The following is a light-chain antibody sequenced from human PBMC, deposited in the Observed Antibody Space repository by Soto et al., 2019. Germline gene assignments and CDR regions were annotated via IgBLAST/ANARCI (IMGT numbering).Light chain of an antibody. CDR1: SSDVGKYDY. V-gene: IGLV2-8*01. CDR2: EVS. J-gene: IGLJ1*01. CDR3: SSYAGSNNFV. Sequence: QSVLTQPPSASGSPGQSVTISCTGTSSDVGKYDYVSWFQHHPGKAPKLIIYEVSKRPSGVPDRFSGSKSGSTASLTVSGLQTEDEADYYCSSYAGSNNFVFGTGTKSPS.